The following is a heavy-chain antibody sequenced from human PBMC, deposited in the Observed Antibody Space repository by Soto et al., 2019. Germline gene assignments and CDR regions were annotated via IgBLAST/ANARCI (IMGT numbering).Heavy chain of an antibody. V-gene: IGHV4-39*01. D-gene: IGHD2-15*01. CDR1: GGSISISGYY. CDR2: IYYSGST. J-gene: IGHJ3*02. Sequence: PSETLSLTCTVSGGSISISGYYWVLIRQPPGTGLEWIASIYYSGSTYYNPSLKSRVTIYGDTSKNQFSLKLSSVTAADTAVYYCARELGYCSGGNCYSLNAFDIWGQGTMVTVSS. CDR3: ARELGYCSGGNCYSLNAFDI.